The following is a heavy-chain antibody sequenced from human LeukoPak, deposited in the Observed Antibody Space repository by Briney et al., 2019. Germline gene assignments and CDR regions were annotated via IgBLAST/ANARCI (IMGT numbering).Heavy chain of an antibody. CDR1: GFTFSSYS. J-gene: IGHJ4*02. CDR2: ISSSSSTI. Sequence: GGSLRLSCAASGFTFSSYSMLWVRQAPGKGLEWVSYISSSSSTIYYADSVKGRFTISRDNAKNSLYLQMNSLRAEDTAVYYCARGSYSSGWYLTYWGQGTLVTVSS. D-gene: IGHD6-19*01. V-gene: IGHV3-48*01. CDR3: ARGSYSSGWYLTY.